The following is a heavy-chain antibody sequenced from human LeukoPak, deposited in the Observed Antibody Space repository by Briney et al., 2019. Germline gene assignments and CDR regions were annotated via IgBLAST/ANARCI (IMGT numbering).Heavy chain of an antibody. Sequence: ASVKVSCKASGYTFTSYAMHWVRQAPGQRLEWMGWINAGNGNTKYSQKFQGRVTITRDTSASTAYMELSSLRSEDTAVYYCAREVMITFGGVMPSDYWGQGTLVTVSS. D-gene: IGHD3-16*01. CDR3: AREVMITFGGVMPSDY. J-gene: IGHJ4*02. V-gene: IGHV1-3*01. CDR2: INAGNGNT. CDR1: GYTFTSYA.